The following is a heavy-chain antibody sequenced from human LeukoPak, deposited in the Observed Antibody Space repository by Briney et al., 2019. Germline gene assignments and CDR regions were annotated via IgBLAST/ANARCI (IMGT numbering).Heavy chain of an antibody. CDR3: AREQQLEDAFDI. V-gene: IGHV4-59*01. Sequence: SETLSLTCTVSGGSISSYYWSWIRQPPGKGLEWIGYIYYSGSTNYNPSLKSRVTISVDTSKNQFSLKLSSVTAADTAVYYCAREQQLEDAFDIWGQGTIVTVSS. CDR2: IYYSGST. J-gene: IGHJ3*02. CDR1: GGSISSYY. D-gene: IGHD6-6*01.